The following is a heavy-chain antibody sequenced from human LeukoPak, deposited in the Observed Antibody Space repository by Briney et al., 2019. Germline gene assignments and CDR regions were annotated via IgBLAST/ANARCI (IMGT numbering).Heavy chain of an antibody. CDR2: MNIDGSGR. CDR1: GFTFSNYR. J-gene: IGHJ4*02. CDR3: ARDPVEWELLLDC. D-gene: IGHD1-26*01. V-gene: IGHV3-7*01. Sequence: GGSLSLSCAASGFTFSNYRMGWVRQAPGKRPEWVANMNIDGSGRYYADSVKGRFTISRDNARNSVYLQMNSLRVEDTAVYYCARDPVEWELLLDCWGQGTLVTVSS.